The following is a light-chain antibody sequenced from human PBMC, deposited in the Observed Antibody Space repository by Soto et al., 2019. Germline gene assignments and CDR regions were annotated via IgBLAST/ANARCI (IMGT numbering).Light chain of an antibody. V-gene: IGLV2-14*01. CDR1: SSDVGGYKY. CDR3: SSYTTSTTRVV. Sequence: QSVLTQPASVSGSPGQSITIPCTASSSDVGGYKYVSWYQQHPGKAPKLMIYEVTNRPSGVSNRFSGSKSGNTASLTISGLQAEDDADYYCSSYTTSTTRVVFGGGTKLTVL. CDR2: EVT. J-gene: IGLJ2*01.